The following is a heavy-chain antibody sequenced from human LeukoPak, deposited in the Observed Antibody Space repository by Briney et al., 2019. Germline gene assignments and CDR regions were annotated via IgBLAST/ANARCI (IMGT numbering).Heavy chain of an antibody. J-gene: IGHJ4*02. D-gene: IGHD4-17*01. V-gene: IGHV3-33*08. CDR1: GFTFSSYG. Sequence: GGSLRLSCAASGFTFSSYGMHWVRQAPGKGLEWVAVIWYDGSNKYYADSVKGRFTISRDNSKNTLYLQMNSLRAEDTAVYYCARWETTVTTLDYWGQGTLVTVSS. CDR2: IWYDGSNK. CDR3: ARWETTVTTLDY.